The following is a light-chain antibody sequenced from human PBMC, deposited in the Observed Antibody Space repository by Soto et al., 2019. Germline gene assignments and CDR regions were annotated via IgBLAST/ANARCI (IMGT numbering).Light chain of an antibody. CDR2: AVT. J-gene: IGLJ1*01. CDR3: SSYTSSSTL. CDR1: SSDIGDYNY. Sequence: QSVLTQPAAVSGSPGQSITISCTGTSSDIGDYNYVSWYQQHPGKAPKLMIYAVTDRPSGVSSRFSGSKSGNTASLTISGLQAEDEADYYCSSYTSSSTLFGTGTKVTV. V-gene: IGLV2-14*01.